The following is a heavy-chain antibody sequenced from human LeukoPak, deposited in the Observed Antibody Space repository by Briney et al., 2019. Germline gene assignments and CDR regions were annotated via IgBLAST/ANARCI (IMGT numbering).Heavy chain of an antibody. CDR3: ARENRYCSSTSCSYYYYMDV. Sequence: SEALSLTCTVSGGSISSYYWSWIRQPPGKGLEWIGYIYYSGSTNYNPSLKSRVTISVDTSKNQFSLKLSSVTAADTAVYYCARENRYCSSTSCSYYYYMDVWGKGTTVTVSS. V-gene: IGHV4-59*01. J-gene: IGHJ6*03. CDR1: GGSISSYY. D-gene: IGHD2-2*01. CDR2: IYYSGST.